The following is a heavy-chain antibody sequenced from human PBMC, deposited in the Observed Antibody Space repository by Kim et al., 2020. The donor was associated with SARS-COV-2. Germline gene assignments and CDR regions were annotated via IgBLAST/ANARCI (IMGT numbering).Heavy chain of an antibody. Sequence: GGSLRLSCAASGFTFSNYGMHWVRQAPGKGLEWVAVIWYDGSKRYHAESVKGRFTISRDNPKNTLYLQLNSLRAEDTAVYYCARERDLTGKIYYDYGMDV. CDR2: IWYDGSKR. J-gene: IGHJ6*01. V-gene: IGHV3-33*01. D-gene: IGHD1-20*01. CDR3: ARERDLTGKIYYDYGMDV. CDR1: GFTFSNYG.